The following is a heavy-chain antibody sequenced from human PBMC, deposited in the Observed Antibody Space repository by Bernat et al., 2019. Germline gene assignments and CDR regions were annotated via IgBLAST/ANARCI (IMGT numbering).Heavy chain of an antibody. CDR2: IKSKTDGGTT. D-gene: IGHD3-9*01. V-gene: IGHV3-15*01. J-gene: IGHJ4*02. Sequence: EVQLVESGGGLVKPGGSLRLSCAASGFTFSNAWMSWVRQAPGKGLEWVGRIKSKTDGGTTDYAAPVKGRFTISRDDSKNTLYLQMNSLKTEDTAVYYCTTDIVRYYDILTGYSQKENYWGQGTLVTVSS. CDR1: GFTFSNAW. CDR3: TTDIVRYYDILTGYSQKENY.